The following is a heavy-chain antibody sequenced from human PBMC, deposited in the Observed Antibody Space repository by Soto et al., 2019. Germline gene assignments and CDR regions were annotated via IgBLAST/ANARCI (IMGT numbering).Heavy chain of an antibody. CDR3: AAGHTWYNSDVAY. D-gene: IGHD1-20*01. CDR2: IVVGSGNT. V-gene: IGHV1-58*02. Sequence: GASVKVSCKASGFTFTSSAMQWVRQARGQRLEWIGWIVVGSGNTNYAQKFQERVTITRDMSTSTAYMELGSLRSEDTAVYYCAAGHTWYNSDVAYWGQGTLVTVPQ. J-gene: IGHJ4*02. CDR1: GFTFTSSA.